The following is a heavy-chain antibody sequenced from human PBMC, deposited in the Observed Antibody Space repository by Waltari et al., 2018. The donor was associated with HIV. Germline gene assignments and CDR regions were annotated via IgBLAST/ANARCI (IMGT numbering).Heavy chain of an antibody. CDR1: GFTFRRYG. D-gene: IGHD3-3*01. J-gene: IGHJ3*02. Sequence: QVQLVESGGGVVQPGRSLRLSCAASGFTFRRYGMHLVRQAPGNGLEWVGVILYDGSNKNYADSWKGRFTISRDNSKNTLFLQMNILRAEDTAVYYCVWFWSGYYGDVPFNIWCQGTMVTVSS. CDR3: VWFWSGYYGDVPFNI. CDR2: ILYDGSNK. V-gene: IGHV3-33*01.